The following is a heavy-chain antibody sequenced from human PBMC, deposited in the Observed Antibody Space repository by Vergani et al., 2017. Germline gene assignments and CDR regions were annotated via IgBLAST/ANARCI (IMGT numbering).Heavy chain of an antibody. Sequence: QVQLVQSGAEVKKPGSSVKVSCKASGGTFSSYAISWVRQAPGQGLEWMGGIIPIFGTANYAQKFQGRVTITADESTSTAYMVLSSLSSEDTAVYYCARTYGDYVEVGFDIWGQGTMVTVSS. V-gene: IGHV1-69*01. CDR3: ARTYGDYVEVGFDI. CDR2: IIPIFGTA. D-gene: IGHD4-17*01. CDR1: GGTFSSYA. J-gene: IGHJ3*02.